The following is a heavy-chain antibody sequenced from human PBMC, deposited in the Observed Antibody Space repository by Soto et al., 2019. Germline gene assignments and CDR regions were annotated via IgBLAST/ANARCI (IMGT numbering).Heavy chain of an antibody. D-gene: IGHD2-2*02. V-gene: IGHV3-23*01. Sequence: EVQLLESGGGLVQPGGSLRLSCAASGCTFSSYAMSWVRQAPGQGLEWVSAISGSGGSTYYADSVKGRFTISGDDSKNTLYLQMSSLRAEDTAVYYCARMRLPDAIPVSMDVWGQGTPVTVSS. CDR2: ISGSGGST. J-gene: IGHJ6*02. CDR3: ARMRLPDAIPVSMDV. CDR1: GCTFSSYA.